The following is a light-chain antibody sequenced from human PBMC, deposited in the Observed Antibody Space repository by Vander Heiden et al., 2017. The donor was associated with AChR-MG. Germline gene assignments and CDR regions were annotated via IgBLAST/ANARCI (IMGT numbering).Light chain of an antibody. V-gene: IGKV1-33*01. CDR1: QDISYY. CDR3: QQYNSLPPLT. Sequence: DIQMTQTPSSLSASVGDRVTITCRASQDISYYLNWYQHKPGKAPKLLIYDASILETGVPSRFSGSGSGTHFSLIISSRQPEDFATYYCQQYNSLPPLTFGGGTKVDLK. CDR2: DAS. J-gene: IGKJ4*01.